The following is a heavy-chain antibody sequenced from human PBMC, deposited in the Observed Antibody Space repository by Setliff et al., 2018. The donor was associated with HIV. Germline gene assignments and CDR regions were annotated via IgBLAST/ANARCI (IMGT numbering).Heavy chain of an antibody. CDR1: GGSTASYQ. V-gene: IGHV4-59*08. J-gene: IGHJ4*02. Sequence: SETLSLTCNVSGGSTASYQWGWIRQPPGKGLEWIGNIHYSGITSYNPSLERRVTISVDTSKSQLSLKLTSVTVTDTAVYYCARHSSQWLIFRGAYYVDLWGQGVLVTVSS. CDR2: IHYSGIT. CDR3: ARHSSQWLIFRGAYYVDL. D-gene: IGHD3-10*01.